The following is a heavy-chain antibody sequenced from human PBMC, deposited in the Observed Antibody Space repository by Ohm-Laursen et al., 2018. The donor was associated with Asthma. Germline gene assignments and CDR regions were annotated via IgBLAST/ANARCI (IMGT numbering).Heavy chain of an antibody. Sequence: GSLRLSCAAFTTFGMNWVRQAPGTGLEWVSAISGSGTYTYYADSVKGRFTISRDNSKNTVYLQMNSLRAEDTAVYYCAKDGYYYDSSGYPFEYWGQGTLVTVSS. V-gene: IGHV3-23*01. CDR3: AKDGYYYDSSGYPFEY. D-gene: IGHD3-22*01. CDR2: ISGSGTYT. J-gene: IGHJ4*02. CDR1: TTFG.